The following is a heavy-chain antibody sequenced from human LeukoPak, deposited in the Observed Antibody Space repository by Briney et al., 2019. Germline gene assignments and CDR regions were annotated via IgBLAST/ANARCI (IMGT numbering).Heavy chain of an antibody. D-gene: IGHD6-19*01. CDR2: INPNSGGT. CDR1: GYTFSAYY. J-gene: IGHJ3*02. V-gene: IGHV1-2*02. CDR3: ARFGLGKHIEVAGIPFDI. Sequence: GASVKVSCKASGYTFSAYYMHWVRQAPGQGLEWMGWINPNSGGTNYAQKLQGRVTMTTDTSTSTAYMELRSLRSDDTAVYYCARFGLGKHIEVAGIPFDIWGRGTMVTASS.